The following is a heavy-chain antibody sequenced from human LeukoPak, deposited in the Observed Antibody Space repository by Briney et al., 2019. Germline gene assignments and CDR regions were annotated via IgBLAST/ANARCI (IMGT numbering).Heavy chain of an antibody. D-gene: IGHD6-6*01. Sequence: PGGSLRLSCAASGFTLSTYTMNSVRQALGKGLQWFSYISSSSSTMYYADSVKGRFTISRDNAKNSLYLQMNSLRDEDTAVYYCARGYSSSSGRAFDIWGQGTMVTVSS. V-gene: IGHV3-48*02. J-gene: IGHJ3*02. CDR1: GFTLSTYT. CDR3: ARGYSSSSGRAFDI. CDR2: ISSSSSTM.